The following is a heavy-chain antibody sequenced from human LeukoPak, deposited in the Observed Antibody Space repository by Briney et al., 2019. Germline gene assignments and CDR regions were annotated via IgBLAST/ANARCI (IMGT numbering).Heavy chain of an antibody. CDR3: ARDNKWFGELLD. D-gene: IGHD3-10*01. Sequence: GGSLRLSCAASGFTFSTYTMSWVRQAPGKGLEWVSAISASGGSTYYADSVKGRFTISRDNAKNSLYLQMNSLRDEDTAVYYCARDNKWFGELLDWGQGTLVTVSS. CDR2: ISASGGST. CDR1: GFTFSTYT. J-gene: IGHJ4*02. V-gene: IGHV3-23*01.